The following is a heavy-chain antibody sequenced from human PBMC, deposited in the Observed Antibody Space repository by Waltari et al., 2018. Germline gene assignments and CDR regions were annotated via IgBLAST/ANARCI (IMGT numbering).Heavy chain of an antibody. J-gene: IGHJ1*01. CDR1: GFTFTSCG. D-gene: IGHD4-17*01. V-gene: IGHV3-30*02. CDR3: ARDVTTVGLQD. CDR2: IAADGSKK. Sequence: QVQLVESGGGVVQPGGSLRLSCAASGFTFTSCGMHWVRQTPGTGRDWVALIAADGSKKHYAVSMEGRLTISRDNSKNTLYLQMTSLRAEDAAVYYCARDVTTVGLQDWGQGARVTVSS.